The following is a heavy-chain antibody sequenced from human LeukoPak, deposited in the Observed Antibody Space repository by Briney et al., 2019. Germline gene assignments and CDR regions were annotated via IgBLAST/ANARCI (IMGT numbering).Heavy chain of an antibody. CDR3: ARLKYYGSGNLYYFDY. CDR2: INHSGST. CDR1: GGSFSGYY. J-gene: IGHJ4*02. Sequence: SETLSLTCAVYGGSFSGYYWSWIRQPPGEGLEWIGEINHSGSTNYNPSLKSRVTISVDTSKNQFSLKLSSVTAADTAVYYCARLKYYGSGNLYYFDYWGQGTLVTVSS. D-gene: IGHD3-10*01. V-gene: IGHV4-34*01.